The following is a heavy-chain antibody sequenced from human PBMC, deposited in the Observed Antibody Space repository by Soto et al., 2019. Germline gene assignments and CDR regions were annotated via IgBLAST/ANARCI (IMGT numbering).Heavy chain of an antibody. CDR1: GXTFSSYA. Sequence: LRLSFAASGXTFSSYAMSWVRQAPGKGLEWVSAISGSGGSTYYADSVKGRFTISRDNSKNTLYLQMNSLRAEDTAVYYCAKGGSNIVLMVYATYFDYWGQGTLVTVSS. J-gene: IGHJ4*02. D-gene: IGHD2-8*01. V-gene: IGHV3-23*01. CDR2: ISGSGGST. CDR3: AKGGSNIVLMVYATYFDY.